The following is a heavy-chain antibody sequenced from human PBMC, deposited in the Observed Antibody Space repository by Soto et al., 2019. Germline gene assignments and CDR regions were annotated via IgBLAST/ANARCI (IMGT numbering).Heavy chain of an antibody. CDR1: GFTVSSYA. CDR3: AKGSPVRGVIMPIDY. CDR2: ISGSGGST. Sequence: GGSLRLACASSGFTVSSYAMSWVRQAPGKGLEWVSAISGSGGSTYYADSVKGRFTISRDNSKNTLYLQMNSLRAEDTAVYYCAKGSPVRGVIMPIDYWGQGTLVTVSS. J-gene: IGHJ4*02. D-gene: IGHD3-10*01. V-gene: IGHV3-23*01.